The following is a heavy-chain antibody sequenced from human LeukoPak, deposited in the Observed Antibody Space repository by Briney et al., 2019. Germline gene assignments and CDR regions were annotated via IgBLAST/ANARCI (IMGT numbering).Heavy chain of an antibody. J-gene: IGHJ4*02. D-gene: IGHD1-26*01. CDR1: GFTFRNNA. CDR2: TSTSGGSA. V-gene: IGHV3-23*01. CDR3: ARYSGSYYYPPAWDL. Sequence: GGSLRLSCAASGFTFRNNAMSWVRQAPGKGLEGVSATSTSGGSAYYAGSVKGRFTISRDNSKNTLYLQMDSLRADDTAVYYCARYSGSYYYPPAWDLWGQGTLVTVSS.